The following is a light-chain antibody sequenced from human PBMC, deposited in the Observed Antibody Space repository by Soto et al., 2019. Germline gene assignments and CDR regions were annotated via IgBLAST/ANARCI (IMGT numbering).Light chain of an antibody. CDR3: HHDGSSPLT. CDR2: GAS. J-gene: IGKJ4*02. Sequence: EIVLTQSPGTLSLSPGERATLSCRASQSVTSSYLAWYQQKPGQAPRLLIYGASSRATGIPDRFSGSGSGTDVTITSSRLDPKGCSMNYWHHDGSSPLTFGGGTKVEIK. CDR1: QSVTSSY. V-gene: IGKV3-20*01.